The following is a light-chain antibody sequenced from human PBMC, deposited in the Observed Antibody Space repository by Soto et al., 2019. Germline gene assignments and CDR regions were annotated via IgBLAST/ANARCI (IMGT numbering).Light chain of an antibody. Sequence: EIVLTQSPGTLSLSPGERATLSCRASQSVSSSYLAWYQQKPGQAPRLLIYGASSRATGIPDRFSGSGSGTDFTITMTRLETEDLSVYYGHKHRRSPWYTFDQGTTLEIK. CDR1: QSVSSSY. CDR3: HKHRRSPWYT. V-gene: IGKV3-20*01. J-gene: IGKJ2*01. CDR2: GAS.